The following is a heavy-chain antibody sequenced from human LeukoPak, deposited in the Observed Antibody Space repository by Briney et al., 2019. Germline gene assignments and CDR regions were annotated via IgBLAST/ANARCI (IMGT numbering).Heavy chain of an antibody. CDR1: GFTVSSNY. V-gene: IGHV3-53*01. J-gene: IGHJ4*02. Sequence: PGGSLRLSCAASGFTVSSNYMSWVRQAPGKGLEWVSVIYSGGSTNYADSVKGRFTISRDNSKNTLYLQMNSLRAEDTAVYYCATLSGSYSFGYWGQGTLVTVSS. CDR2: IYSGGST. CDR3: ATLSGSYSFGY. D-gene: IGHD1-26*01.